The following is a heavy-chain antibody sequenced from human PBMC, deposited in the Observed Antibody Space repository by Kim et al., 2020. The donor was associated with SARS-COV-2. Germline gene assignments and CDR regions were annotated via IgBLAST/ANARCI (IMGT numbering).Heavy chain of an antibody. D-gene: IGHD1-26*01. Sequence: ASVKVSCKASGYTFTGYYMHWVRQAPGQGLEWMGRINPNSGGTNYAQKFQGRVTMTRDTSISTAYMELSRLRSDDTAVYYCARYGEADSGSYSETDALDYWGQGTLVTVSS. J-gene: IGHJ4*02. CDR3: ARYGEADSGSYSETDALDY. V-gene: IGHV1-2*06. CDR2: INPNSGGT. CDR1: GYTFTGYY.